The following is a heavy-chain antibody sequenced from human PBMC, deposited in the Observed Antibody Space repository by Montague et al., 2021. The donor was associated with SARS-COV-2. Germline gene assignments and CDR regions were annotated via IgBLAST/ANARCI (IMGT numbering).Heavy chain of an antibody. Sequence: SLRLSCATSEFTFSSHWMSWVRQAPGKGLEWVAGVSGGVGNTSYADSVKGRFTISRDNSKKALYLQLNTLRPEDTAVYYCAKGMDRMVQGIIIWKTGDYFDYWGQGTLDDVSS. D-gene: IGHD3-10*01. CDR2: VSGGVGNT. J-gene: IGHJ4*02. CDR3: AKGMDRMVQGIIIWKTGDYFDY. V-gene: IGHV3-23*01. CDR1: EFTFSSHW.